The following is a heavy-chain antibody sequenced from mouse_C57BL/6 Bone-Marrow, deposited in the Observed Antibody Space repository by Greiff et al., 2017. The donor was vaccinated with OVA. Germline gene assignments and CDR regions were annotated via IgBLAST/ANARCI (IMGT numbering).Heavy chain of an antibody. V-gene: IGHV15-2*01. Sequence: VQLQQSGSELRSPGSSVKLSCKDFDYEVFPIAYMSWVRQQPGHGFEWIGGILSSIGRTIDGEKFEDNATLDADTLSNTAYMELNSLTSEDSAIDYCARGRELRGDWYFDVWGTGTTVTVSS. CDR2: ILSSIGRT. D-gene: IGHD1-3*01. CDR3: ARGRELRGDWYFDV. J-gene: IGHJ1*03. CDR1: DYEVFPIAY.